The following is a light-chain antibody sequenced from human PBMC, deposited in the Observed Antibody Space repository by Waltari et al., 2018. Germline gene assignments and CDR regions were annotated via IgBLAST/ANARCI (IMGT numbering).Light chain of an antibody. J-gene: IGKJ1*01. CDR3: QQYKSPPWT. Sequence: DIQMTQSPSTLSAPVGDRVTITCRASQSIRSWLAWAQQKPGKAPKHLISKASTLESGVPSRFSGSGSGTEFTLTISSLQPDDFATYHCQQYKSPPWTFGQGTKVEIK. CDR2: KAS. V-gene: IGKV1-5*03. CDR1: QSIRSW.